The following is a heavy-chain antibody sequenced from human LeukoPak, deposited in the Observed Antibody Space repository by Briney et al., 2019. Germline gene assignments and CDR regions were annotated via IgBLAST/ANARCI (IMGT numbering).Heavy chain of an antibody. J-gene: IGHJ4*02. Sequence: SVKVSCKASGGTFSSYAISWVRQAPGQGLEWMGGIIPIFGIANYAQKFQGRVTITADESTSTAYMELSSLRSEDTAVYYCARSPVYGGNSVGYFDYWGQGTLVTVSS. CDR2: IIPIFGIA. D-gene: IGHD4-23*01. V-gene: IGHV1-69*13. CDR3: ARSPVYGGNSVGYFDY. CDR1: GGTFSSYA.